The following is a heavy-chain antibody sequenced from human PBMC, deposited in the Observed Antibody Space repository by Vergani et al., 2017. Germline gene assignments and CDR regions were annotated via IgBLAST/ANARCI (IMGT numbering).Heavy chain of an antibody. CDR2: VYWHDHK. CDR3: AHIDAAIKIPHYFDS. J-gene: IGHJ4*02. CDR1: GFSLTSGLG. V-gene: IGHV2-5*01. Sequence: QITLQESGPTVVKPTQTLTLTCSFSGFSLTSGLGVAWIRQSPGKVLEWLALVYWHDHKRYNPSLETRLTITKDTSNNQVILTMTNVNHADTGTYYCAHIDAAIKIPHYFDSWGPGIVVTVSS. D-gene: IGHD5-24*01.